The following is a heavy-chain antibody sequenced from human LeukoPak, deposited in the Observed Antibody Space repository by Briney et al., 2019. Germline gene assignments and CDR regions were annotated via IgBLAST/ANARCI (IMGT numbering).Heavy chain of an antibody. D-gene: IGHD2-21*01. CDR1: GGSIRSSRYY. CDR2: IFSAGFS. V-gene: IGHV4-39*07. CDR3: ARDVEWFDP. J-gene: IGHJ5*02. Sequence: SETLSLTCTVSGGSIRSSRYYWGWLRQPPGKGLEWIGNIFSAGFSYYNPSLKSRVTISVDTSKNQFYLKMTSVTAADTAIYSCARDVEWFDPWGQGTLVTVSS.